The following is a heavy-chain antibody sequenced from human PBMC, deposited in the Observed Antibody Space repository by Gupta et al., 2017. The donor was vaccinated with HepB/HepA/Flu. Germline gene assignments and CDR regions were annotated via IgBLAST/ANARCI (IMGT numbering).Heavy chain of an antibody. D-gene: IGHD3-10*01. CDR1: GFPFRSYA. CDR2: IRGGSGNT. V-gene: IGHV3-23*01. J-gene: IGHJ5*02. CDR3: AKDRRLLWFGEFFS. Sequence: EVHLLESGGGLVQPGGSLRLSCGASGFPFRSYAMAWVRQAPGKGLEWVSAIRGGSGNTFYADSVKGRFTSSREKSNSTLYLQMNSLRAEDTAVYYGAKDRRLLWFGEFFSWGQGTRGTVSS.